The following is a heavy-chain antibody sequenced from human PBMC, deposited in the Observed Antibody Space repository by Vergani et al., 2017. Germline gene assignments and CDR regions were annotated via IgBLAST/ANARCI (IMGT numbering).Heavy chain of an antibody. CDR2: IYYSGST. V-gene: IGHV4-61*10. D-gene: IGHD2-2*02. J-gene: IGHJ4*02. CDR1: GGSVSSGSYY. CDR3: ARATQLGYCSSTSCYKKGDYLDY. Sequence: QVQLQESGPGLVKPSETLSLTCTVSGGSVSSGSYYWSWIRQPAGKGLEWIGYIYYSGSTNYNPSLKSRVTISVDTSNNQFSLKLSSVTAADTAGYYCARATQLGYCSSTSCYKKGDYLDYWGQGTLVTVSS.